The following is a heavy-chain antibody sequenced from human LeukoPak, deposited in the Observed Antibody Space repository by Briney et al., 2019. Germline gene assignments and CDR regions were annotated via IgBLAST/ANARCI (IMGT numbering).Heavy chain of an antibody. CDR2: IKEDGSEQ. D-gene: IGHD6-19*01. V-gene: IGHV3-7*03. CDR3: ARDVSNSGWYEGTFDV. Sequence: PGGSLRLSCAASGFTFSSYGMHWVRQTPGEGLEWVANIKEDGSEQYYVDSVKGRFTITRDNAKNLLYLQVNSLRAEDTAVYYCARDVSNSGWYEGTFDVWGQGTMVTVSS. CDR1: GFTFSSYG. J-gene: IGHJ3*01.